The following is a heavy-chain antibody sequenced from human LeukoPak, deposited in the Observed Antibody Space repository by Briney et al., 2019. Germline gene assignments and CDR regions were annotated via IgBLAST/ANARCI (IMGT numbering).Heavy chain of an antibody. CDR3: ARHRYYGSGGDWYFDL. D-gene: IGHD3-10*01. Sequence: SETLSLTCSVSGVSFTDYYRSWIRQPPGKALEWIGYIYYNRNTNYNTSLKSRVAISVDTSKRQFSLRLRSVTAADTAIYYTARHRYYGSGGDWYFDLWGRGTLVTVSS. J-gene: IGHJ2*01. CDR1: GVSFTDYY. CDR2: IYYNRNT. V-gene: IGHV4-59*01.